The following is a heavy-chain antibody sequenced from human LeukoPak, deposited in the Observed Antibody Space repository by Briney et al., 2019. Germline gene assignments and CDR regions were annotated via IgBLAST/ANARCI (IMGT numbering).Heavy chain of an antibody. CDR3: ARGRGYSYGPTLRYFDL. J-gene: IGHJ2*01. CDR2: INHSGST. CDR1: GGSFSGYY. D-gene: IGHD5-18*01. V-gene: IGHV4-34*01. Sequence: SETLSLTCAVYGGSFSGYYWSWIRQPPGKGLEWIGEINHSGSTNYNPSLKSRVTISVDTSKNQFSLKLSSVTAADTAVYYCARGRGYSYGPTLRYFDLWGRGTLVTVSS.